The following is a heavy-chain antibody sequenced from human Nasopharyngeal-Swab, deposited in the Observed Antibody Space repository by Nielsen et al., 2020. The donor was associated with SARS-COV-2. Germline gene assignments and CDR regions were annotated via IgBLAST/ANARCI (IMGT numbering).Heavy chain of an antibody. Sequence: WGRQAPGQGLEWMGIINPKGGSTNYAQKFLGRITMTRDTPTTTVYMELSSLRSEDTAVYYCARDIGDYRSFAYWGQGTLVTVSS. D-gene: IGHD4-17*01. V-gene: IGHV1-46*01. J-gene: IGHJ4*02. CDR2: INPKGGST. CDR3: ARDIGDYRSFAY.